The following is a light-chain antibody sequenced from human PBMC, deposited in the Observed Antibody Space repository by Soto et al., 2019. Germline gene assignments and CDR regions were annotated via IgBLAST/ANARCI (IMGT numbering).Light chain of an antibody. Sequence: DIQMTQSPSSLSASGGDRVTISFRASQTIVKYLNWYQQRPGKAPKLLIESAASLQSGVPSRVSGTGSATDFTLTISSQQCEDFAPYYCQQSYNTPTFGQGTKVDIK. CDR1: QTIVKY. J-gene: IGKJ2*01. CDR2: SAA. V-gene: IGKV1-39*01. CDR3: QQSYNTPT.